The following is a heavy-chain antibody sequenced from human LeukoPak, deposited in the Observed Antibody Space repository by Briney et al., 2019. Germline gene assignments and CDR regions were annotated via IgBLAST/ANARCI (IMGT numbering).Heavy chain of an antibody. CDR2: FDPEDGET. Sequence: ASVKVSCKVSGYTLTELSLHWVRQAPGKGLERMGGFDPEDGETIYAQKFQGRVTMSEDTSTDTAYMELRSLRSEHTAVYYCATHQQQLVPIFDYWGQGTLVTVSS. CDR1: GYTLTELS. CDR3: ATHQQQLVPIFDY. V-gene: IGHV1-24*01. D-gene: IGHD6-13*01. J-gene: IGHJ4*02.